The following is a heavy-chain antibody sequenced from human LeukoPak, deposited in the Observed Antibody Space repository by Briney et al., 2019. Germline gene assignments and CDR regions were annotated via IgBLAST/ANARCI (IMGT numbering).Heavy chain of an antibody. CDR1: GFTVSSNY. Sequence: GGSLRLSCAASGFTVSSNYMSWVRQAPGKGLEWVSIIYSGGSTFYADSVKGRFTISRDNSKNTLYLQMNSLRAEDTAVYYCARVIVVGTIADAFDIWGQGTMVTVSS. J-gene: IGHJ3*02. CDR3: ARVIVVGTIADAFDI. CDR2: IYSGGST. D-gene: IGHD3-22*01. V-gene: IGHV3-53*05.